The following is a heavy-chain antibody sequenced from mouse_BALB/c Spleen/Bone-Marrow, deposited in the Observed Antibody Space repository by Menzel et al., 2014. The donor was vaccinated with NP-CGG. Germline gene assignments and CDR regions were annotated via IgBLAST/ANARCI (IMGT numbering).Heavy chain of an antibody. D-gene: IGHD2-4*01. CDR1: GFTFSDYY. CDR3: ARVSYDYFDY. V-gene: IGHV5-4*02. Sequence: EVKVVESGGGLVKPGGSLKLSCAASGFTFSDYYMYWVRQTPEKRLEWVATISDGGSYTYYPDSVKGRFTISRDNAKNNLYLQRSSLKSEDTAMYYCARVSYDYFDYWGQGTTLTVSS. J-gene: IGHJ2*01. CDR2: ISDGGSYT.